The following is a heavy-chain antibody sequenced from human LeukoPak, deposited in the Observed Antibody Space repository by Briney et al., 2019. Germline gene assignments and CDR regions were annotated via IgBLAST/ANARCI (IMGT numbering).Heavy chain of an antibody. J-gene: IGHJ5*02. D-gene: IGHD4-23*01. CDR2: IYYSGST. Sequence: SETLSLTCTVSGGSISSSSYYWGWIRQPPGKGLEWIGSIYYSGSTYYNPSLKSRVTISVDTSKNQFSLKLSSVTAADTAVYYCARHKVVTLLFWFDPWGQGTLVTVSS. CDR3: ARHKVVTLLFWFDP. V-gene: IGHV4-39*01. CDR1: GGSISSSSYY.